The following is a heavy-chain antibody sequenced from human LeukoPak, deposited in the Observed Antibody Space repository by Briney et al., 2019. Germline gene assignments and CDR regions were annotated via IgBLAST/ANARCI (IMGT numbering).Heavy chain of an antibody. Sequence: GGSLRLSCAASGFSISGYWMHWVRQAAGEGLVWVSRMNSGGTTINYADSVKGRFTISRDNVDNTLHLQMNSLRVEDTAVYYCIREVQVRASASLGLWGQGTLVTVSS. CDR2: MNSGGTTI. J-gene: IGHJ4*01. D-gene: IGHD3-16*01. V-gene: IGHV3-74*01. CDR1: GFSISGYW. CDR3: IREVQVRASASLGL.